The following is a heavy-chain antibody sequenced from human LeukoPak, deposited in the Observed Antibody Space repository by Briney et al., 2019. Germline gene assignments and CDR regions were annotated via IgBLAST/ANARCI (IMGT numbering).Heavy chain of an antibody. V-gene: IGHV4-59*01. J-gene: IGHJ4*02. CDR2: IYYSGST. D-gene: IGHD3-22*01. CDR3: ARGLVIRGRLDY. CDR1: GXSISSYY. Sequence: PSETLSLTCTVSGXSISSYYWSWIRQPPGKGLEWIGYIYYSGSTNYNPSLKSRVTISVDTSKNQFSLKLSSVTAADTAVYYCARGLVIRGRLDYWGQGTLVTVSS.